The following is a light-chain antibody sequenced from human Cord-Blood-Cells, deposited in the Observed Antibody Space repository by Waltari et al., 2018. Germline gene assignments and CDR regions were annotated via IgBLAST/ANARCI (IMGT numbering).Light chain of an antibody. V-gene: IGKV1-33*01. CDR3: LQYVNLPIT. Sequence: DIQMTQSPSSLSASVGERVTITCQASQDISNYFNWYQQKPGQAPKLLIYDASNLETGVPSRFSGSGSGTDFTFTISSLQPEDIATYYCLQYVNLPITFGQGTRLEIK. J-gene: IGKJ5*01. CDR2: DAS. CDR1: QDISNY.